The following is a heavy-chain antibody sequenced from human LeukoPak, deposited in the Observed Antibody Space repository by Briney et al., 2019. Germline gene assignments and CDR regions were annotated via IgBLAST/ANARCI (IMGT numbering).Heavy chain of an antibody. V-gene: IGHV3-33*01. CDR1: GFTFSSYG. J-gene: IGHJ3*02. D-gene: IGHD4-17*01. CDR2: IWYDGSNK. CDR3: ASPPQGYYGDYLGAFDI. Sequence: GGSLRLSCAASGFTFSSYGMHWVRQAPSKGLEWVAVIWYDGSNKYYADSVKGRFTISRDNSKNTLYLKMNTLRAEDTAVYYCASPPQGYYGDYLGAFDIGGQGKMVPVSS.